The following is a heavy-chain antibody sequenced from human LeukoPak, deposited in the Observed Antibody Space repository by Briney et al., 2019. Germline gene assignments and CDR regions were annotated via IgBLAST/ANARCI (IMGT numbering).Heavy chain of an antibody. CDR3: AKGIAVAGTFDY. Sequence: GGPLRLSCAASGFTFSSYAMSWVRQAPGKGLEWVSAISGSGGSTYYADSVKGRFTISRDNSKNTLYLQMNSLRAEDTAVYYCAKGIAVAGTFDYWGQGTLVTVSS. D-gene: IGHD6-19*01. CDR1: GFTFSSYA. J-gene: IGHJ4*02. V-gene: IGHV3-23*01. CDR2: ISGSGGST.